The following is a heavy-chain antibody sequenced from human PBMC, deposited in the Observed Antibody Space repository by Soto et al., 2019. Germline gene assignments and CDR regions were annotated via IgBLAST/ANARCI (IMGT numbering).Heavy chain of an antibody. V-gene: IGHV3-13*01. CDR1: GFTFSSYD. Sequence: HPGGSLRLSCAASGFTFSSYDMHWVRQATGKGLEWVSAIGTAGDTYYPGSVKGRFTISRENAKNSLYLQMNSLRAEDTAVYYCARGPGTTDYYGMEVWGQGTTVTVSS. CDR2: IGTAGDT. D-gene: IGHD1-7*01. J-gene: IGHJ6*02. CDR3: ARGPGTTDYYGMEV.